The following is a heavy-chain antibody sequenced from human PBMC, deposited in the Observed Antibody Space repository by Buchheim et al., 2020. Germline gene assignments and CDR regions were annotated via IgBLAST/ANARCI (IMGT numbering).Heavy chain of an antibody. CDR2: INHSGST. CDR1: GGSFSGYY. V-gene: IGHV4-34*01. Sequence: QVQLQQWGAGLLKPSETLSLTCAVYGGSFSGYYWSWIRQPPGKGLEWIGEINHSGSTNYNPSLKSQVTISVDPSKNQFSLKLSSVTAADTAVYYCARYKNYYYGMDVWGQGTT. CDR3: ARYKNYYYGMDV. D-gene: IGHD1-1*01. J-gene: IGHJ6*02.